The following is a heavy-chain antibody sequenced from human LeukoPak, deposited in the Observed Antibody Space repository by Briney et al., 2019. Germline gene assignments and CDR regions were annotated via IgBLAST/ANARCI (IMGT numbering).Heavy chain of an antibody. CDR1: GFLFSDYG. J-gene: IGHJ4*02. CDR2: IHSNENIK. V-gene: IGHV3-30*02. D-gene: IGHD1-26*01. CDR3: AKDSEWAADY. Sequence: GGSLRLSCAASGFLFSDYGVHWVRQAPGKGLEWVAFIHSNENIKWYADSVKGRFSISRDNSKNTVYLQMNSLAGDDTAVYYCAKDSEWAADYWGQGTLVFVSS.